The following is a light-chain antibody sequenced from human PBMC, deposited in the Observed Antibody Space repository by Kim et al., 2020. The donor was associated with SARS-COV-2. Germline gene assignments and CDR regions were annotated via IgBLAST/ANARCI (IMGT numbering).Light chain of an antibody. CDR1: QSISTN. CDR3: HQYAGGPWT. CDR2: GAS. V-gene: IGKV3-20*01. Sequence: PGERATLSSRASQSISTNVVWTQHKPGQSPRLLIYGASSRVNGIPDRFSGSRSGTDFTLTITGLEHEDFAVYYCHQYAGGPWTLGQGTKVDIK. J-gene: IGKJ1*01.